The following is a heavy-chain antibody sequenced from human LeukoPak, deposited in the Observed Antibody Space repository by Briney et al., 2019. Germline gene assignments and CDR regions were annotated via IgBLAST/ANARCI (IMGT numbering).Heavy chain of an antibody. J-gene: IGHJ4*02. CDR2: IIPIFGTA. CDR3: AREPSPTFSGTTSDY. Sequence: GASAKVSCKASGGTFSSYTTSWVRQAPGQGLEWMGRIIPIFGTANYAQKFQGRVTITTDESTSTAYMELSSLRSEDTAVYYCAREPSPTFSGTTSDYWGQGTPVTVSS. CDR1: GGTFSSYT. V-gene: IGHV1-69*05. D-gene: IGHD1-1*01.